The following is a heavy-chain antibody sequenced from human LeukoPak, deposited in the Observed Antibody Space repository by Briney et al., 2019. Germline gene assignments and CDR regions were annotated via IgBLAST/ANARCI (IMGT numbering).Heavy chain of an antibody. CDR1: GYTFTSYG. D-gene: IGHD1-26*01. CDR2: ISAYNGNT. V-gene: IGHV1-18*01. Sequence: ASVKVSCKGSGYTFTSYGFSWVRQAPGQGLEWMGWISAYNGNTNYARKLQGRVTMTTDTSTCTAYMELRSLRSDDTAVYYCARDPRGKWELLGDWGQGTLVTVSS. CDR3: ARDPRGKWELLGD. J-gene: IGHJ4*02.